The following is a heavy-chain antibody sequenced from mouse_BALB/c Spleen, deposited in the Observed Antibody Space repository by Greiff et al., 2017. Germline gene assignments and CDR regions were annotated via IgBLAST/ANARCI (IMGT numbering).Heavy chain of an antibody. Sequence: EVKLVESGGGLVKPGGSLKLSCAASGFAFSSYDMSWVHQTPEKRLEWVAYISSGGGSTYYPDTVKGRFTISRDNAKNTLYLQMSSLKSEDTAMYYCARQPSFPYYFDYWGQGTTLTVSS. CDR1: GFAFSSYD. D-gene: IGHD1-2*01. CDR3: ARQPSFPYYFDY. CDR2: ISSGGGST. J-gene: IGHJ2*01. V-gene: IGHV5-12-1*01.